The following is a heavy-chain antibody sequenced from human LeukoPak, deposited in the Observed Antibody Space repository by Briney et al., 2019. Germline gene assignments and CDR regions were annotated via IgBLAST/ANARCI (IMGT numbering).Heavy chain of an antibody. V-gene: IGHV3-7*01. J-gene: IGHJ4*02. CDR1: GFTFSSYW. CDR2: IKQDGSEK. CDR3: ARPLYILTGYNPPYELGY. Sequence: PGGSLRLSCAASGFTFSSYWMSWVRQAPGKGLEWVANIKQDGSEKYYVDSVEGRFTISRDNAKNSLYLQMNSLRAEDTAVYYCARPLYILTGYNPPYELGYWGQGTLVTVSS. D-gene: IGHD3-9*01.